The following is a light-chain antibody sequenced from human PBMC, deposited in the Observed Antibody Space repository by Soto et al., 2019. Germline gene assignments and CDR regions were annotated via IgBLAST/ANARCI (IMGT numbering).Light chain of an antibody. CDR2: DAS. CDR3: QQYDNPIT. CDR1: QDISNY. Sequence: DIQMTQSPSSLSASVGDRVTITCQASQDISNYLNWYQQKPGKAPKLLIYDASNLETGVPSRFSGSGSGTDFTFTISSLQPEDIATYYCQQYDNPITFGQGTRPEIK. V-gene: IGKV1-33*01. J-gene: IGKJ5*01.